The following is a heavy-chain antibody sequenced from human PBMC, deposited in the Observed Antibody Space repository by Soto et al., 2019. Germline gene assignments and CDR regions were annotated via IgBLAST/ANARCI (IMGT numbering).Heavy chain of an antibody. CDR3: ARGYDFWSGTPPFAFDY. J-gene: IGHJ4*02. CDR1: GGSISSYY. CDR2: IYYSGST. D-gene: IGHD3-3*01. Sequence: SETLSLTCTVSGGSISSYYWSWIRQPPGKGLEWIGYIYYSGSTNYNPSLKSRVTISVDTSKNQFSLKLSSVTAADTAVYYCARGYDFWSGTPPFAFDYWGQGTLVTVS. V-gene: IGHV4-59*01.